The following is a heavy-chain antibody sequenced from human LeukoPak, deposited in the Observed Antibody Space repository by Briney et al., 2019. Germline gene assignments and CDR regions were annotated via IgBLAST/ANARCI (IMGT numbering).Heavy chain of an antibody. CDR1: GGSISSGNYY. V-gene: IGHV4-61*02. D-gene: IGHD5-24*01. CDR3: ARDGTRDGYNPFDY. J-gene: IGHJ4*02. CDR2: LHTSGST. Sequence: PSQTLSLTCAVSGGSISSGNYYWSWIRQPAGKGLEWIGRLHTSGSTNYNPSLESRLTISVDKSKNQFSLKLSSVTAADAAVYYCARDGTRDGYNPFDYWGQGTLVTVSS.